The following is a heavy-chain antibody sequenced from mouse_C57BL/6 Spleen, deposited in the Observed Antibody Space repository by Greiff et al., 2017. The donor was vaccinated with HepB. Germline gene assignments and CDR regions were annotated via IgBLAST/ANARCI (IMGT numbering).Heavy chain of an antibody. CDR2: IDPSDSET. D-gene: IGHD2-2*01. CDR1: GYTFTSYW. J-gene: IGHJ2*01. CDR3: ARSVGYDVYFDD. Sequence: QVQLQQPGAELVRPGSSVKLSCKASGYTFTSYWMHWVKQRPIQGLEWIGNIDPSDSETHYNQKFKDKATLTVDKSSSTAYMQLSSLTSEDSAVYYCARSVGYDVYFDDWGQGTTLTVSS. V-gene: IGHV1-52*01.